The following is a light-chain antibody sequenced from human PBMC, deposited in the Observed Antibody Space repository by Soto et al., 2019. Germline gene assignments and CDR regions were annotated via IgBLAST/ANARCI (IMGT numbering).Light chain of an antibody. J-gene: IGLJ3*02. V-gene: IGLV2-23*01. CDR1: SSDVGSYNL. CDR2: EGS. CDR3: CSYAGSSTCV. Sequence: QSALTQPVSVSGSPGQSITISCTGTSSDVGSYNLVSWYQQHPGKAPKLMIYEGSKRPSGVSNRFSGSKSGNTASLTISGLQAEDEADYYCCSYAGSSTCVFGGGTKVTVL.